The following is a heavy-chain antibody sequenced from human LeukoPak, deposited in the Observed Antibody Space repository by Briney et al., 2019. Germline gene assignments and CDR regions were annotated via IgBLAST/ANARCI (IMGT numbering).Heavy chain of an antibody. Sequence: GGSLRLSCAASGFTFSSYSMNWVRQAPGKGLEWVSYISSSSSTIYYADSVKGRFTISRDNAKNSLYLQMNSLRAEDTAVYYCARNPPRYYYDSSGYCDYWGQGTLVTVSS. CDR1: GFTFSSYS. D-gene: IGHD3-22*01. CDR2: ISSSSSTI. J-gene: IGHJ4*02. CDR3: ARNPPRYYYDSSGYCDY. V-gene: IGHV3-48*01.